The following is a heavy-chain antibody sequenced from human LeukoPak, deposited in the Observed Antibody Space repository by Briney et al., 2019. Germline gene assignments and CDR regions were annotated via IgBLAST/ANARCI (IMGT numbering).Heavy chain of an antibody. CDR2: IWFDGSNK. Sequence: GGSLRLSCAASGFAFSSYGFHWVRQAPGKGLEWVAIIWFDGSNKYYADSVRGRFTISRDDSKNTLYLQMNSLRAEDTAFYYCARDLGQYSTTRGSFFDYWGQGALVTVSS. J-gene: IGHJ4*02. D-gene: IGHD6-6*01. CDR1: GFAFSSYG. CDR3: ARDLGQYSTTRGSFFDY. V-gene: IGHV3-33*01.